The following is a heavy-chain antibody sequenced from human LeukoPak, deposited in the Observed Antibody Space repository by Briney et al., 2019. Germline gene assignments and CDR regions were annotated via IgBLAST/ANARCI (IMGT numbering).Heavy chain of an antibody. Sequence: PSETLSLTCAVYGVSFSGYYWSWLRQPPGKGLEWCGEINHSGSTNYNPSLKSRVTMSVDTSKNQFSLKLSSVTAADTAVYYCAGSHFYGSGSYQGNDYWGQGTLVTVSS. CDR1: GVSFSGYY. CDR2: INHSGST. J-gene: IGHJ4*02. V-gene: IGHV4-34*01. CDR3: AGSHFYGSGSYQGNDY. D-gene: IGHD3-10*01.